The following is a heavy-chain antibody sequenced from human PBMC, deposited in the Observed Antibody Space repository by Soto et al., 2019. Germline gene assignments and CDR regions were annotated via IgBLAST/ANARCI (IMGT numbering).Heavy chain of an antibody. J-gene: IGHJ5*02. CDR1: GGSISSSSYY. CDR3: ARHSSYYDSPYYNWFDP. CDR2: IYYSGST. Sequence: SETLSLTCTVSGGSISSSSYYWGWIHQPPGKGLEWIGSIYYSGSTYYNPSLKSRVTISVDTSKNQFSLKLSSVTAADTAVYYCARHSSYYDSPYYNWFDPWGQGTLVTVSS. D-gene: IGHD3-22*01. V-gene: IGHV4-39*01.